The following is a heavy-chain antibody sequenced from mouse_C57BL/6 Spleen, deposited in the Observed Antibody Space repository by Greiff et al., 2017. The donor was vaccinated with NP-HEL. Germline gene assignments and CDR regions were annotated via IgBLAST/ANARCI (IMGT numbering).Heavy chain of an antibody. D-gene: IGHD2-3*01. Sequence: EVMLVESGGGLVQPGGSMKLSCAASGFTFSDAWMDWVRQSPEKGLEWVAEIRNKANNHATYYAVSVKGRFTISRDDSKSSVYQQMNSLRAEDAGIYYCTRKDGSWDMDDWGKGTTVTVSS. J-gene: IGHJ1*03. CDR1: GFTFSDAW. V-gene: IGHV6-6*01. CDR3: TRKDGSWDMDD. CDR2: IRNKANNHAT.